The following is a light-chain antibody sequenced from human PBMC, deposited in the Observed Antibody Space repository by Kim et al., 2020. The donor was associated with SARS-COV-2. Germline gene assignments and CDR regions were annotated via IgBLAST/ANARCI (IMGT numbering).Light chain of an antibody. J-gene: IGKJ2*01. CDR3: QRSRNWPPT. CDR2: DAS. CDR1: HNVWTS. V-gene: IGKV3-15*01. Sequence: GATGENPTVPDRAGHNVWTSVAWEQQRGGQAPRLLIVDASTRTNGAPARFSGSGYGTEFTLTITSLQPEDSAVYYCQRSRNWPPTFGQGTKLEI.